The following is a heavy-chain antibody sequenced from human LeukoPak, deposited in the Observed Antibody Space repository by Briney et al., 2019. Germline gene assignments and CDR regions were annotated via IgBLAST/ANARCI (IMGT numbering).Heavy chain of an antibody. CDR3: ARAPLSTAGASGI. D-gene: IGHD4-17*01. Sequence: GGPLRLSCAASGFTVSSNYMSWVRLAPGKGLEWVSVIYSGGSTYYADSVKGRFTISRDNSKNTLYLQMNSLRDGDTAVYYCARAPLSTAGASGIWGQGTMVTVSS. J-gene: IGHJ3*02. V-gene: IGHV3-53*01. CDR2: IYSGGST. CDR1: GFTVSSNY.